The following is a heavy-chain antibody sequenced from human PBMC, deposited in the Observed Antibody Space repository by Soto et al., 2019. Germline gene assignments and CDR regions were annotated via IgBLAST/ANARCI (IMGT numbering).Heavy chain of an antibody. CDR3: AGYYYASGNYQGNLDY. D-gene: IGHD3-10*01. J-gene: IGHJ4*02. CDR2: IYHSGST. V-gene: IGHV4-61*05. Sequence: PSETLSLTCTVSGGSISSGDYYWSWIRQPPGKGLEWIGEIYHSGSTNYNPSLKSRVIISVDKSKNQFSLKLTSMTGADTAVYYCAGYYYASGNYQGNLDYWGQGTLVTVSS. CDR1: GGSISSGDYY.